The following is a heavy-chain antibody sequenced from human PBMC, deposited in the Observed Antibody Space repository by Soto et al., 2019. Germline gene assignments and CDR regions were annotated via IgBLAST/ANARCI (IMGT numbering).Heavy chain of an antibody. D-gene: IGHD3-16*01. V-gene: IGHV4-31*03. J-gene: IGHJ6*03. Sequence: SETLSLTCTVSGGSISSGGYYWSWIRQHPGKGLEWIGYIYYSGSTYYNPSLKSRVTISVDTSKNQFSLKLSSVTAADTAVYYCARLERWGSYYYMDVWGKGTTVTVSS. CDR1: GGSISSGGYY. CDR2: IYYSGST. CDR3: ARLERWGSYYYMDV.